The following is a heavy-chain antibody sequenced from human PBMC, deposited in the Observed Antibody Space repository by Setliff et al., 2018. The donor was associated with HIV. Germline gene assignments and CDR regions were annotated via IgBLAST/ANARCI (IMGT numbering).Heavy chain of an antibody. J-gene: IGHJ5*02. Sequence: SETLSLTCTVSGGSISSGTYHWGWIRQPPGKGLEWIGSIYYSGSTYYNPSLKSPVTISVDTSNNQFSLSLSSVTAADTAVFYCARLPTDDFWGRQSERSYFDPWGQGTLVTVSS. CDR1: GGSISSGTYH. CDR3: ARLPTDDFWGRQSERSYFDP. D-gene: IGHD3-3*01. V-gene: IGHV4-39*01. CDR2: IYYSGST.